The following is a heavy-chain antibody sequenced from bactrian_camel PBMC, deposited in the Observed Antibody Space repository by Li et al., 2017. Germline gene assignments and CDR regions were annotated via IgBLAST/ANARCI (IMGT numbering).Heavy chain of an antibody. Sequence: HVQLVESGGGSVQPGGSLRLSCAASGFTLSTTAMSWIRQAPGKGLEWVSVFNAGGSVYYADSVKGRFTISRDNAANTLYLQLNSLKTGDTAMYYCAKGVVSWNHYYGMDLWGKGTQVTVS. V-gene: IGHV3S1*01. CDR2: FNAGGSV. J-gene: IGHJ7*01. D-gene: IGHD5*01. CDR1: GFTLSTTA.